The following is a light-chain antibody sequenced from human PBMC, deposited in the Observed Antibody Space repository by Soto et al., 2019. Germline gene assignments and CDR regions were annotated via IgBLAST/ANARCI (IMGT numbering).Light chain of an antibody. CDR2: EVS. V-gene: IGLV2-14*01. CDR3: SSYTSSSTLV. Sequence: QSALTQPASVSGSPGQSITISCTGTSSDLGGYNYVSWYQQHPGKAPKVMIYEVSNRPSGVSNRFSGSKSGNTASLTISGLQAEDEAAYYCSSYTSSSTLVFGGGTKLTVL. CDR1: SSDLGGYNY. J-gene: IGLJ2*01.